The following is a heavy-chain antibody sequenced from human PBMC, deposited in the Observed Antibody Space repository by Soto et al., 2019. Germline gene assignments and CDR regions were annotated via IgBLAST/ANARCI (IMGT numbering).Heavy chain of an antibody. CDR2: ISYDGSNK. D-gene: IGHD6-6*01. Sequence: QVQLVESGGGVVQPGRSLRLSCAASGFTFSSYAMHWVRQAPGKGLEWVAVISYDGSNKYYADSVKGRFTISRDNSKNPLYLQVNSLRAEDTAVYYCAREYSSSATHHKFYYYSYYGMDVWGQGTPVTVSS. J-gene: IGHJ6*02. V-gene: IGHV3-30-3*01. CDR1: GFTFSSYA. CDR3: AREYSSSATHHKFYYYSYYGMDV.